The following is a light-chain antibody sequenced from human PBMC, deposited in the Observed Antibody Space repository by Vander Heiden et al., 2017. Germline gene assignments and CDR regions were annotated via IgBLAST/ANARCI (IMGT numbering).Light chain of an antibody. CDR2: KAS. CDR3: QQYNSDSPNLT. V-gene: IGKV1-5*03. J-gene: IGKJ4*01. Sequence: DIQMTQSPSTLSASVGDRVTITCRASQSISTWLAWYQQKPGKAPNLLIYKASTLESGVPSRFSGSGSGTEFTLTISNLQPDDFATYYCQQYNSDSPNLTFGGGTTVEIK. CDR1: QSISTW.